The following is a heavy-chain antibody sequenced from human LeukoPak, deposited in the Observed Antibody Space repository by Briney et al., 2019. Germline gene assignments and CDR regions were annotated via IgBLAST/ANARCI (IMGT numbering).Heavy chain of an antibody. CDR1: GASISSVDYY. CDR3: ASATHYYLDY. V-gene: IGHV4-30-4*01. CDR2: TSYSGST. Sequence: SETLSLTCTVSGASISSVDYYWSWIRQPPGKGLEWIRYTSYSGSTYYNRALKTRVIISVATSKDQCSLKLGSVTAAHTAVYYCASATHYYLDYWGQGTLVTVSS. J-gene: IGHJ4*02. D-gene: IGHD2-15*01.